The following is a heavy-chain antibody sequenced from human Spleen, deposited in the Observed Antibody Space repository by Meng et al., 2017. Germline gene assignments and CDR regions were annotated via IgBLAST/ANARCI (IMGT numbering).Heavy chain of an antibody. Sequence: QGPVRGSGPGLGKPSQPLSLTCTVSGGTISSGGYYWSWIRQHPGKGLEWIGYIYYSGSNYYNPSLKSRVTISVDTSKNQFSLKLSSVTAADTAVYYCARINRRSLTGFDPWGQGTLVTVSS. CDR1: GGTISSGGYY. CDR3: ARINRRSLTGFDP. V-gene: IGHV4-31*03. J-gene: IGHJ5*02. D-gene: IGHD2-8*02. CDR2: IYYSGSN.